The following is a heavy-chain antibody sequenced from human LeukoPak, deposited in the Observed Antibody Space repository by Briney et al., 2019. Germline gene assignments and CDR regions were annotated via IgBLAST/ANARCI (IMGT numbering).Heavy chain of an antibody. CDR1: GLTFSSHW. CDR2: IKQDGSEI. D-gene: IGHD6-19*01. Sequence: PGGSLRLSCADSGLTFSSHWMSWVRQAPGKGLEWVANIKQDGSEIYYLDSVKGRFTISRDNAKNSLYLQMNSLRVEDTAVYYCATIEAVRFHYWGQGTLVTVSS. V-gene: IGHV3-7*01. J-gene: IGHJ4*02. CDR3: ATIEAVRFHY.